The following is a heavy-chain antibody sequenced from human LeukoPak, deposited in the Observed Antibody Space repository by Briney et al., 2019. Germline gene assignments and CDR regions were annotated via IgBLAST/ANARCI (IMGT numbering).Heavy chain of an antibody. J-gene: IGHJ6*02. CDR3: ARGGRGNYYGSGSYPYYYYYYGMDV. CDR2: IIPIFGTA. V-gene: IGHV1-69*13. Sequence: ASVKVSCKASGGTFSSYAISWVRQAPGQGLEWMGGIIPIFGTANYAQKFQGRVTITADESTSTAYMELSSLRSEDTAVYYCARGGRGNYYGSGSYPYYYYYYGMDVWGQGTTVTVSS. D-gene: IGHD3-10*01. CDR1: GGTFSSYA.